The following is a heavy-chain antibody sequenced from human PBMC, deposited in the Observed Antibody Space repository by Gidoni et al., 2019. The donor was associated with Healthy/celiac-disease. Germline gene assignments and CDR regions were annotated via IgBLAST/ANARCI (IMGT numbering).Heavy chain of an antibody. CDR3: ARDREEGYDSSGYYFPFGY. D-gene: IGHD3-22*01. CDR1: GFTVSSNY. CDR2: SYSGGST. V-gene: IGHV3-66*02. J-gene: IGHJ4*02. Sequence: EVQLVESGGGLVQPGGSLRLSCAASGFTVSSNYMSWVRQAPGKGLEWVSVSYSGGSTYYADSVKGRFTISRDNSKNTLYLQMNSLRAEDTAVYYCARDREEGYDSSGYYFPFGYWGQGTLVTVSS.